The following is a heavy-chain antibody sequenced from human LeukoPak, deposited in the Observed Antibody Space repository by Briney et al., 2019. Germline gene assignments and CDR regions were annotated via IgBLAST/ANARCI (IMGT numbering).Heavy chain of an antibody. D-gene: IGHD5-12*01. CDR3: ARERGNSGYAVDY. CDR1: GFTFSDYY. V-gene: IGHV3-11*05. J-gene: IGHJ4*02. Sequence: GGSLRLSCAASGFTFSDYYMSWIRQAPGKGLEWVSYISTSGRHTNYADSVKGRFTISRDNAKKSLSLQMNSLRAEDTAVYYCARERGNSGYAVDYWGQGTLVTASS. CDR2: ISTSGRHT.